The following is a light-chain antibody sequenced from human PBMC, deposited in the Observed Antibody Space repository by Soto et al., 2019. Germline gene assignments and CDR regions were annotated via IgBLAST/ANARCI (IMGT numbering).Light chain of an antibody. CDR1: SSDVGGYKY. CDR2: DVN. Sequence: QSALTQPASVSGSPGQSITISCTGTSSDVGGYKYVSWYQQHPGKAPKLMIYDVNNRPSGVSNRFSGSKSGNTASLTISGLQAEDEADYYCNSYTSSSTHVFGTGTKLTVL. J-gene: IGLJ1*01. V-gene: IGLV2-14*01. CDR3: NSYTSSSTHV.